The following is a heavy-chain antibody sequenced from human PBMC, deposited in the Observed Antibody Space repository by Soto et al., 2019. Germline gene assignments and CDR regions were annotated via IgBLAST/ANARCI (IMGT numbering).Heavy chain of an antibody. J-gene: IGHJ4*02. Sequence: GGSLRLSCTASGFTFTSYSMNWVRQAPGKGLEWVSSISSSSIYIYYADSVKGRFTISRDNAKNALYLQMNSLRAEDTAIYYCARDRERGEYIGHDPTGYWGQGTLVTVSS. V-gene: IGHV3-21*01. CDR3: ARDRERGEYIGHDPTGY. CDR2: ISSSSIYI. CDR1: GFTFTSYS. D-gene: IGHD5-12*01.